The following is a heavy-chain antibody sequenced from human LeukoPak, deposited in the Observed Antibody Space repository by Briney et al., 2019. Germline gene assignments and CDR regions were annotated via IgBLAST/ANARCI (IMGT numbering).Heavy chain of an antibody. CDR2: IYPGDSDT. CDR3: ARQGPSYYDYSDY. V-gene: IGHV5-51*01. D-gene: IGHD3-22*01. Sequence: GESLKISRKGSGYSFTSYWIGWVRQMPGKGLEWMGIIYPGDSDTRYSPSFQGQVTISADKSISTAYLQWSSLKASDTAMYYCARQGPSYYDYSDYWGQGTLVTVSS. CDR1: GYSFTSYW. J-gene: IGHJ4*02.